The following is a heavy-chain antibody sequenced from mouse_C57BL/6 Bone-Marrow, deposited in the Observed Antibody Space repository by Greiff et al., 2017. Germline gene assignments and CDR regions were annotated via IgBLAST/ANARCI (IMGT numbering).Heavy chain of an antibody. CDR3: ARDGTVVATRYFDY. Sequence: QVQLQQSGAELVRPGASVKLSCKASGYTFTDYYINWVKQRPGQGLEWIARIYPGSGNTYYNEKFKGKATLTAEKSSSTAYMQLSSLTSADSAVYFCARDGTVVATRYFDYWGQGTTLTVSS. V-gene: IGHV1-76*01. D-gene: IGHD1-1*01. J-gene: IGHJ2*01. CDR2: IYPGSGNT. CDR1: GYTFTDYY.